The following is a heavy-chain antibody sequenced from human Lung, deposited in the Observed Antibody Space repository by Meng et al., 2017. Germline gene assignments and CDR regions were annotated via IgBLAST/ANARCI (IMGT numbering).Heavy chain of an antibody. CDR2: ISSSST. Sequence: VQPVESGGGVVQPGRSLRLCCAASGFTFSSYSMNWVRQAPGKGLEWVSSISSSSTYADSVKGRFTISRDNAKNSLYLQMNSLRAEDTAVYYCARGRVVVAATPSDYWGQGTLVTVSS. J-gene: IGHJ4*02. CDR3: ARGRVVVAATPSDY. CDR1: GFTFSSYS. D-gene: IGHD2-15*01. V-gene: IGHV3-21*01.